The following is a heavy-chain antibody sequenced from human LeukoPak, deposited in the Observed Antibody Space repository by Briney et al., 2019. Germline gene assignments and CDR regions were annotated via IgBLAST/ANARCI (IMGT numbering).Heavy chain of an antibody. D-gene: IGHD6-6*01. CDR1: GYTFPSYF. J-gene: IGHJ4*02. Sequence: ASVKVSCTASGYTFPSYFMHWVRQAPGQGLEWMGIINPTGGSTTYAQKFQGRVTMTRDTSTSTVYMELSSLRSDDTAVYYCARTAARRFDYWGQGTLVAVSS. V-gene: IGHV1-46*01. CDR2: INPTGGST. CDR3: ARTAARRFDY.